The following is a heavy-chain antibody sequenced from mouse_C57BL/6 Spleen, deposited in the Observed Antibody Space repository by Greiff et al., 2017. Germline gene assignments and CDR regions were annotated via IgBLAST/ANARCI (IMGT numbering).Heavy chain of an antibody. CDR3: ARSQVPYAMDY. V-gene: IGHV3-1*01. CDR1: GYSITSGYD. CDR2: ISYSGST. J-gene: IGHJ4*01. Sequence: DVQLVESGPGMVKPSQSLSLTCTVTGYSITSGYDWHWIRHFPGNKLEWMGYISYSGSTNYNPSLKSRISITHDTSKNHFFLKLNSVTTEDTATYYCARSQVPYAMDYWGQGTSVTVSS.